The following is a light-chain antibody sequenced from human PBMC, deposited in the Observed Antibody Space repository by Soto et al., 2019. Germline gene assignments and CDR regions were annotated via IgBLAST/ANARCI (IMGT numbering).Light chain of an antibody. J-gene: IGKJ2*01. Sequence: ETVLTQSPGTLSLSPGERATLSCRASQSVSSNFLAWYQQKPGQAPRLLIYGASSRATGVPDRFSGGGSGTDFTLTISRLEPEDFAVYYCQRYASSPYTFGQGTNLEIK. V-gene: IGKV3-20*01. CDR3: QRYASSPYT. CDR1: QSVSSNF. CDR2: GAS.